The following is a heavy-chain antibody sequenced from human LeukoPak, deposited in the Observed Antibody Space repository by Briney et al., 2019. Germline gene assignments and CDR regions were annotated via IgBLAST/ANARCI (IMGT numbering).Heavy chain of an antibody. J-gene: IGHJ4*02. V-gene: IGHV4-38-2*01. CDR2: IYHSGST. CDR3: ARVTYDFWSGYYPNFDY. Sequence: SETLSLTCAVSGYSISSGYYWGWIRQPPGKGLEWIGSIYHSGSTYYNPSLKSRVTISVDTSKNQFSLKLSSVTAADTAVYYCARVTYDFWSGYYPNFDYWGQGTLVTVSS. CDR1: GYSISSGYY. D-gene: IGHD3-3*01.